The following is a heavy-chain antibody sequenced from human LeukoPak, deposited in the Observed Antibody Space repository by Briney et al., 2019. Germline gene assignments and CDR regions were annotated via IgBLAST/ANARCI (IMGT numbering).Heavy chain of an antibody. D-gene: IGHD1-7*01. CDR1: GGSISSYY. CDR2: IYTSGST. V-gene: IGHV4-4*07. Sequence: SETLSLTCTVSGGSISSYYWSWIRQPAGKGLEWIGRIYTSGSTNYNPSLKSRVTMSVDTSKNQFSLKLSSVTAADTAVYYCARTGGGVLELLSYYFDYWGQGTLVTVSS. CDR3: ARTGGGVLELLSYYFDY. J-gene: IGHJ4*02.